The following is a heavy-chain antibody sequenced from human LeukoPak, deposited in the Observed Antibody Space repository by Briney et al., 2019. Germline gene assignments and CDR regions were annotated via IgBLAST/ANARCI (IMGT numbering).Heavy chain of an antibody. V-gene: IGHV1-46*01. Sequence: GASVKVSCKASGYTFTSYYMHWVRQAPGQGLEWMGIINPSGDDTSYAQKFQGRLTMTRDTSTNTVYMELTSLRSEDTAVYYCAREVMDNLRFDYWGQGTLVTVSS. CDR1: GYTFTSYY. J-gene: IGHJ4*02. D-gene: IGHD1-14*01. CDR2: INPSGDDT. CDR3: AREVMDNLRFDY.